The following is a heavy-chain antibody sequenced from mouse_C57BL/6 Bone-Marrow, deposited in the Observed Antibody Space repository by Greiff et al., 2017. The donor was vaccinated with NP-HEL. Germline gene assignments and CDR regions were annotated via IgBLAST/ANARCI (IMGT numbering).Heavy chain of an antibody. CDR3: ARGNSNYDAMDY. CDR1: GFTFSSYA. J-gene: IGHJ4*01. Sequence: EVKLMESGGGLVKPGGSLKLSCAASGFTFSSYAMSWVRQTPEKRLEWVATISDGGSYTYYPDNVKGRFTISRDNAKNNLYLQMSHLKSEDTAMYYCARGNSNYDAMDYWGQGTSVTVSS. CDR2: ISDGGSYT. V-gene: IGHV5-4*03. D-gene: IGHD2-5*01.